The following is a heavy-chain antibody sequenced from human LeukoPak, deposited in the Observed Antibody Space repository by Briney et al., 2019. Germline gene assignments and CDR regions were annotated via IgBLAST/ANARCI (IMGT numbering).Heavy chain of an antibody. CDR2: FDPEDGET. Sequence: ASVKVSCKVSGYTLTELSMHWVRQAPGKGLEWMGGFDPEDGETIYAQKFQGGVTMTEDTSTDTAYMELSSLRSEDTAVYYCATAVGCSGGSCYPVSWWFDPWGQGTLVTVSS. J-gene: IGHJ5*02. V-gene: IGHV1-24*01. CDR1: GYTLTELS. D-gene: IGHD2-15*01. CDR3: ATAVGCSGGSCYPVSWWFDP.